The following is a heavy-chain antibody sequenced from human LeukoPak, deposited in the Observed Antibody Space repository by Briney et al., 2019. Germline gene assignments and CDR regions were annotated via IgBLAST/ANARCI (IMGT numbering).Heavy chain of an antibody. CDR1: GGTFSSYA. CDR2: IIPIFGTA. J-gene: IGHJ4*02. V-gene: IGHV1-69*13. CDR3: ARGTSSSWPEYYYSDY. D-gene: IGHD6-13*01. Sequence: ASVKVSCKASGGTFSSYAISWVRQAPGQGLEWMGGIIPIFGTANYAQKFQGRVTITADESTSTAYMELSSLRSEDTAVYYCARGTSSSWPEYYYSDYWGQGTLVTVSS.